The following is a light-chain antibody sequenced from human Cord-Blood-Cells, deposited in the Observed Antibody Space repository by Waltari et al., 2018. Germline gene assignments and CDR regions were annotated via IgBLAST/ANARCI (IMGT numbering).Light chain of an antibody. CDR2: EVS. V-gene: IGLV2-23*02. CDR1: SSDVGSYNL. J-gene: IGLJ1*01. CDR3: CSYAGSSTYV. Sequence: QSALNQPASVSGSPGQSIPISCTGTSSDVGSYNLVPWYQQHPGKAPKLMIYEVSKRPSGVSNRFSGSKSGNTASLTISGLQAEDEADYYCCSYAGSSTYVFGTGTKVTVL.